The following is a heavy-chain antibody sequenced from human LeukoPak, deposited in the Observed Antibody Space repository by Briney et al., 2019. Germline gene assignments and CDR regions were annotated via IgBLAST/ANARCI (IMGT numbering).Heavy chain of an antibody. CDR3: AKYGYYEQPRSGFDI. Sequence: SETLSPTCAVSGGSISSSNWWSWVRQPPGKGLEWIGEIYHSGSTNYNPSLKSRVTISVDKSKNQFSLKLSSVTAADTAVYYCAKYGYYEQPRSGFDIWGQGTMVTVSS. D-gene: IGHD3-3*01. CDR1: GGSISSSNW. J-gene: IGHJ3*02. CDR2: IYHSGST. V-gene: IGHV4-4*02.